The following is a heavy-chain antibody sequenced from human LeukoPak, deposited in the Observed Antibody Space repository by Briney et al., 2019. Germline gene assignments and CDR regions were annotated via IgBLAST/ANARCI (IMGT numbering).Heavy chain of an antibody. D-gene: IGHD2-2*01. CDR1: RYTFTSYG. Sequence: ASVKVSCKASRYTFTSYGISWVRQAPGQGLEWMGWISAYNGNTNYAQKLQGRVTMTTDTSTSTAYMELRSLRSDDTAVYYCARAGISYDIVVVPALINLDYWGQGTLVTVSS. CDR3: ARAGISYDIVVVPALINLDY. V-gene: IGHV1-18*01. CDR2: ISAYNGNT. J-gene: IGHJ4*02.